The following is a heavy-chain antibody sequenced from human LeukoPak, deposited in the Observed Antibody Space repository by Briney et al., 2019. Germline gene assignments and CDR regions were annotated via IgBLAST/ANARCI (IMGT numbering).Heavy chain of an antibody. CDR2: IYYSGST. D-gene: IGHD1-26*01. Sequence: PSETLSLTCTVSGGSISSYYRSWTRQPPGKGLEWIGYIYYSGSTSYNPSLKSRVTISVDTSKKQFSLKLSSVTAADTAFYYCARYIVSYPHDAFDIWGQGTMVTVSS. CDR3: ARYIVSYPHDAFDI. CDR1: GGSISSYY. J-gene: IGHJ3*02. V-gene: IGHV4-59*01.